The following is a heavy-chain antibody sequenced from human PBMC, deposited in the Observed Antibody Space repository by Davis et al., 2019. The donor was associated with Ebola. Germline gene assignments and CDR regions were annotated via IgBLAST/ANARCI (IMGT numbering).Heavy chain of an antibody. J-gene: IGHJ4*02. CDR2: ISGGGRTI. V-gene: IGHV3-11*04. Sequence: PGGSLRLSCAASGFTFSDYYMSWIRQAPGKGLEWVSYISGGGRTIYYAGSVKGRFTISRDNAKNSLYLQMNSLRAEDTAVYYCAREACSSISCYTYYFDYWGQGTLVTVSS. CDR1: GFTFSDYY. CDR3: AREACSSISCYTYYFDY. D-gene: IGHD2-2*02.